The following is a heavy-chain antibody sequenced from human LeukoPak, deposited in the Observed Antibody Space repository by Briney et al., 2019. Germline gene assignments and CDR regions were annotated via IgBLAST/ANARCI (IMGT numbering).Heavy chain of an antibody. CDR2: YYTET. V-gene: IGHV4-59*02. CDR3: ASRKLGNDY. D-gene: IGHD7-27*01. J-gene: IGHJ4*02. Sequence: SETLSLTCTVSGGSVSDYYWGWIRQSPGKALEWIGYYTETSYNPSLKSRVTISADTSRDQFSLKLSSVTAADTAVYYCASRKLGNDYWGQGILVTVTS. CDR1: GGSVSDYY.